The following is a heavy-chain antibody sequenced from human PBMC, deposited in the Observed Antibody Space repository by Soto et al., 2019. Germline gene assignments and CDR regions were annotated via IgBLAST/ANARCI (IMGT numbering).Heavy chain of an antibody. CDR1: GFTFSSYA. J-gene: IGHJ1*01. CDR3: AKDQAAGGTISRYFQD. Sequence: GGSLRLSCEASGFTFSSYAMSWVRQAPGKGLEWVSGISGGGTTYYADSVKGRFTISRDNSKNTLYLQVNSLRAEDTAVYYCAKDQAAGGTISRYFQDWGQGTLVTVSS. CDR2: ISGGGTT. D-gene: IGHD6-13*01. V-gene: IGHV3-23*01.